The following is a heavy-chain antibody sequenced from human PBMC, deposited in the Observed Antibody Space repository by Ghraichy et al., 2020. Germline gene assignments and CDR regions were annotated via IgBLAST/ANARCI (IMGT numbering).Heavy chain of an antibody. CDR3: AKEYLGAFDM. Sequence: GGSLRLSCAASGFTFSGYGMRWVRQAPGKGLEWVAVISDDGSNKYYADSVKGRFTISRDNSKNTLYLQMNSLRAEDTAVYYCAKEYLGAFDMWGQGTMVTVSS. D-gene: IGHD2-8*01. CDR2: ISDDGSNK. J-gene: IGHJ3*02. CDR1: GFTFSGYG. V-gene: IGHV3-30*18.